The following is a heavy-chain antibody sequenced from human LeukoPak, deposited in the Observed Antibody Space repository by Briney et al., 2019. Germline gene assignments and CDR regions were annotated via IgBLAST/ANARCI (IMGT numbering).Heavy chain of an antibody. CDR3: ANLWRRGYYFDY. CDR1: GFTFSTYG. J-gene: IGHJ4*02. Sequence: PGGSLRLSCAASGFTFSTYGMHWVRQAPGKGLEWVAVISSDGSNKYYADSVKGRFTISRDNSKNTLYLQMNSLRAEDTALYYCANLWRRGYYFDYWGQGTLVTVSS. V-gene: IGHV3-30*18. CDR2: ISSDGSNK. D-gene: IGHD3-10*01.